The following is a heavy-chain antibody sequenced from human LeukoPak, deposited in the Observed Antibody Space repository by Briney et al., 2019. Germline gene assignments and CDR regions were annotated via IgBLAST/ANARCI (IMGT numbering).Heavy chain of an antibody. CDR3: ARTIATRSATFSDYYYYMDV. V-gene: IGHV4-59*01. D-gene: IGHD6-6*01. CDR2: MSNSGTT. CDR1: GVSISSSH. Sequence: SETLSLTCTVSGVSISSSHWSWIRLPPGRGLEWSGYMSNSGTTNYNPSLKSRVTISVYMSNNQFSLTLSSVTAADTAVYYCARTIATRSATFSDYYYYMDVWGKGTTVTVSS. J-gene: IGHJ6*03.